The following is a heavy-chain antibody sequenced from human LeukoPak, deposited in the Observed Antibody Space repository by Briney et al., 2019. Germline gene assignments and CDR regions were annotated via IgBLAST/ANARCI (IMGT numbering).Heavy chain of an antibody. Sequence: GRSLRLSCAASGFTFDDYAMHWVRQAPGKGLEWVSGISWNSGSIGYADSVKGRFTISRDNAKNSLYLQMNSLRAEDTALYYCAKDPKYSSRSYFDYWGQGTLVTVSS. CDR3: AKDPKYSSRSYFDY. J-gene: IGHJ4*02. CDR2: ISWNSGSI. V-gene: IGHV3-9*01. D-gene: IGHD6-13*01. CDR1: GFTFDDYA.